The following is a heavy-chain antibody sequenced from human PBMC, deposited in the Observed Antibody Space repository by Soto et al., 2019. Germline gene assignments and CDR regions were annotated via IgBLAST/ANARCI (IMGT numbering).Heavy chain of an antibody. CDR1: GCSLTLSS. CDR3: ARSVDTAMVLDY. D-gene: IGHD5-18*01. V-gene: IGHV4-59*01. CDR2: IYYSGST. J-gene: IGHJ4*02. Sequence: SETLSSTGTGSGCSLTLSSSSCMRQTPGKGLEWIGYIYYSGSTNYNPSLKSRVTISVDTSKNQFSLKLSSVTAADTAVYYCARSVDTAMVLDYWGQGTLVTVSS.